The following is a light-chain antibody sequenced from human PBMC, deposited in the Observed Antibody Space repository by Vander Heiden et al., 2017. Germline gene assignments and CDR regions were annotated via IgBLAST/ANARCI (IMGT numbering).Light chain of an antibody. V-gene: IGKV1-39*01. CDR2: SAS. J-gene: IGKJ4*01. Sequence: DIQMTQSPSSLSASLGDRVTITCRKSQSIGVYLNWYQQKPGKAPNLLIYSASSLQTGVPPRFTGSGSGIDFTLTMSSLQPEDSATYYCQQTDTTPQTFGGGTKAEIK. CDR3: QQTDTTPQT. CDR1: QSIGVY.